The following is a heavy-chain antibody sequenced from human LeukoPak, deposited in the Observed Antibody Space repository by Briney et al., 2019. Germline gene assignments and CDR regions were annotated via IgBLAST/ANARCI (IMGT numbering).Heavy chain of an antibody. J-gene: IGHJ4*02. CDR1: GFTFSRYT. Sequence: GGSLRLSCAASGFTFSRYTMNWIRQAPGKGLEWVSYISSSDYTTYSADSVKGRFTISRDNAKNSLYLQMNSLRAEDTAVYYCARDRAGSGSYFGYFDYWGQGTLVTVSS. CDR3: ARDRAGSGSYFGYFDY. D-gene: IGHD3-10*01. CDR2: ISSSDYTT. V-gene: IGHV3-48*04.